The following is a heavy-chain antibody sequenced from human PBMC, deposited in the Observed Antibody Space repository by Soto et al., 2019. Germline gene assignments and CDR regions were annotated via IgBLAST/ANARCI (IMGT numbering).Heavy chain of an antibody. V-gene: IGHV3-23*01. CDR3: AKPES. Sequence: LRLSCAASGFTFSTYVMSWVRQAPGKGLEWVSTIIGSGTSTYYADSVKGRFTISRDNSRNTLYLQLNSLRAEDTAVYYCAKPESWGQGTLVTVSS. CDR1: GFTFSTYV. J-gene: IGHJ5*02. CDR2: IIGSGTST.